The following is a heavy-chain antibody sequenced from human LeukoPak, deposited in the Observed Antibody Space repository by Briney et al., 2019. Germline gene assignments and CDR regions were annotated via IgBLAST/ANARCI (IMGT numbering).Heavy chain of an antibody. CDR3: AKGGSTNFYYGDV. CDR1: GGSFSGSN. CDR2: IYNSGST. D-gene: IGHD2/OR15-2a*01. V-gene: IGHV4-34*01. J-gene: IGHJ6*02. Sequence: SETLSLTCAVYGGSFSGSNWSWIRQPPGKGLEWIGEIYNSGSTIYNPSLKSRVTISVDTSKNQFSLKLSSVTAADTAVYYCAKGGSTNFYYGDVWGQGTTVTVSS.